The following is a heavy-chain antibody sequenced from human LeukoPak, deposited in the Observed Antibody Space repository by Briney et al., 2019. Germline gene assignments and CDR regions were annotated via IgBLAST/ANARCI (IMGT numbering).Heavy chain of an antibody. CDR2: MSYSGST. J-gene: IGHJ4*02. V-gene: IGHV4-59*12. D-gene: IGHD2-21*02. Sequence: SETLSLTCSVSGGSISSYYCTWIRQTPGKGLEWIGYMSYSGSTNYNPSLKSRVTISVDTSKNQFSLKLSSVTAADTAVYYCARGRVITRYIVVVTATFFDHWGQGTLVTVSS. CDR1: GGSISSYY. CDR3: ARGRVITRYIVVVTATFFDH.